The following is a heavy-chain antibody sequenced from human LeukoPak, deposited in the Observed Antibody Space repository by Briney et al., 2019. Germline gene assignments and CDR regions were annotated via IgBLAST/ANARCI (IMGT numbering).Heavy chain of an antibody. J-gene: IGHJ3*02. CDR3: ARYPKLYSNGWIALDI. CDR2: VFYSGNT. D-gene: IGHD6-19*01. Sequence: SETLSLTCTVSGGSISSTTAYWAWIRQPPGKGLEWIGSVFYSGNTYYNPSLKSRVTISVDTSKNQFSLKLSSVTAADTAVYFCARYPKLYSNGWIALDIWGQGTMVTVSS. V-gene: IGHV4-39*01. CDR1: GGSISSTTAY.